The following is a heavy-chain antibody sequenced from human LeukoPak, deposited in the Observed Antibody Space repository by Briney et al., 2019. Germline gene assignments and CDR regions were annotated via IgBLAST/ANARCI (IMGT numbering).Heavy chain of an antibody. CDR3: ARNSKGIPAFDI. D-gene: IGHD1-7*01. Sequence: GGSLRLSCAASGFTFSSYAMTWVRQAPGKGLEWVSSISSSSSYIYYADSVKGRFTISRDNAKNSLYLQMNSLRAEDTAVYYCARNSKGIPAFDIWGQGTMVTVSS. J-gene: IGHJ3*02. V-gene: IGHV3-21*01. CDR2: ISSSSSYI. CDR1: GFTFSSYA.